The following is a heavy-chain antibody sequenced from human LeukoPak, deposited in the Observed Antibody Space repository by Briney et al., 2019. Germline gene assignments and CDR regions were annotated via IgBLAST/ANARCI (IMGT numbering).Heavy chain of an antibody. CDR2: INPSGGST. Sequence: ASVQVSCKASGYTFTSYYMHWVRQAAGQGLEWMGIINPSGGSTRYAQKFQGRVTMTRDTSTSTVYIELSSLRSEHTAVYYCARDCPLLRYFAWLPTYYYYGMDIWGQGTTVTVSS. CDR1: GYTFTSYY. V-gene: IGHV1-46*01. CDR3: ARDCPLLRYFAWLPTYYYYGMDI. J-gene: IGHJ6*02. D-gene: IGHD3-9*01.